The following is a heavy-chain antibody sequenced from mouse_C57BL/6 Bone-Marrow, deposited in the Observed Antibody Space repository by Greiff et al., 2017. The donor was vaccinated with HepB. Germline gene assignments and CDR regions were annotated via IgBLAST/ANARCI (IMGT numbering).Heavy chain of an antibody. V-gene: IGHV1-7*01. J-gene: IGHJ1*03. CDR1: GYTFTSYW. CDR2: INPSSGYT. CDR3: ARSGVVADWYFDV. D-gene: IGHD1-1*01. Sequence: VQLQQSGAELAKPGASVKLSCKASGYTFTSYWMHWVKQRPGQGLEWIGYINPSSGYTKYNQKFKDKATLTADKSSSTAYMQLSSLTYEDSEVYYCARSGVVADWYFDVWGTGTTVTVSS.